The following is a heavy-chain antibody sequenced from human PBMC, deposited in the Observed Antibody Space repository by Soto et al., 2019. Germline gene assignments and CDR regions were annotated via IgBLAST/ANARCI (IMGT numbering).Heavy chain of an antibody. CDR1: GGTFSSYA. CDR2: IIPIFGTA. D-gene: IGHD5-18*01. J-gene: IGHJ4*02. CDR3: ASPRGIQLWLAFDY. Sequence: QVQLVQSGAEVKKPGSSVKVSCKASGGTFSSYAISWVRQAPGQGLEWMGGIIPIFGTANYAQKFQGRVTITADESTSTAYMELSSVRAEDTAVYYCASPRGIQLWLAFDYWGQGTLVTVSS. V-gene: IGHV1-69*12.